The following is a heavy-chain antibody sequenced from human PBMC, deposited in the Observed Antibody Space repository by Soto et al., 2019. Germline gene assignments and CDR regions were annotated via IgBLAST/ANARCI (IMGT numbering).Heavy chain of an antibody. V-gene: IGHV6-1*01. CDR1: GDSVSSNSAA. Sequence: PSQTLSLTCAISGDSVSSNSAAWNWIRQSPSRGLEWLGRTYYRSQWYNPYAVSVKSRITLNPDTSKNQFSLQLASVTPEDTVVYYCARADEKRYYGMDVWGQGTTVTVSS. CDR2: TYYRSQWYN. CDR3: ARADEKRYYGMDV. J-gene: IGHJ6*02.